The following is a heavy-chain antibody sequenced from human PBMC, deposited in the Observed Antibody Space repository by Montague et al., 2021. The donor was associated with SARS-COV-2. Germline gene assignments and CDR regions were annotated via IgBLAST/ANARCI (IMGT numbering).Heavy chain of an antibody. CDR1: GGSISSSSYY. J-gene: IGHJ4*02. CDR3: ARDLNGYSSSGGFDY. CDR2: IYYSGST. D-gene: IGHD6-6*01. V-gene: IGHV4-39*07. Sequence: SETLSLTCTVSGGSISSSSYYWGWIRQPPGKGLEWIGSIYYSGSTYYNPPLKSRVTISVDTSKNQFSLKLSSVTAADTAVYYCARDLNGYSSSGGFDYWGQGTLVTVSS.